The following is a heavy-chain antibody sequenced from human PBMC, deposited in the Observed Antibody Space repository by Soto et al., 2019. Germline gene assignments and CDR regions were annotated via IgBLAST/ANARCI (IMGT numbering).Heavy chain of an antibody. CDR2: ISYVGSNK. Sequence: QVQLVESGGGVVQPGRSLRLSCAASGFTFSSYAMHWVRQAPGKGLEWVAVISYVGSNKYYADSVKGRFTISRDNSKNTLYLQMNSLRAEDTAVYYCARDPPFDYGDYVGQTVNSGFVDYWGQGTLVTVSS. D-gene: IGHD4-17*01. V-gene: IGHV3-30-3*01. CDR3: ARDPPFDYGDYVGQTVNSGFVDY. CDR1: GFTFSSYA. J-gene: IGHJ4*02.